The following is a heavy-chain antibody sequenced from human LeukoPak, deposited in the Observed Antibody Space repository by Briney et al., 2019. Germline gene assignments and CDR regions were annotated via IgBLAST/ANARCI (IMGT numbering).Heavy chain of an antibody. CDR3: ARAPGCGGDCYPEIDAFDI. Sequence: SSETLSPTCTVSGGSISSGGYYWSWIRQHPGKGLEWIGYIYYSGSTYYNPSLKSRVTISVDTSKNQFSLKLSSVTAADTAVYYCARAPGCGGDCYPEIDAFDIWGQGTMVTVSS. CDR2: IYYSGST. V-gene: IGHV4-31*03. CDR1: GGSISSGGYY. J-gene: IGHJ3*02. D-gene: IGHD2-21*02.